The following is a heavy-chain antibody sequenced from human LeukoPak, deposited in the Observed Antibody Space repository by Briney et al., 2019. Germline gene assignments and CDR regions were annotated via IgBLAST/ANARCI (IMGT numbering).Heavy chain of an antibody. CDR3: ARAQWFYQPSDYYYYYMDV. V-gene: IGHV1-69*04. CDR1: GGTFSSYA. D-gene: IGHD2-2*01. Sequence: SVKVSCKASGGTFSSYAISWVRQAPGQGLEWMGRIIPILGIANYAQKFQGRVTITADKSTSTAYMELSSLRSEDTAVYYCARAQWFYQPSDYYYYYMDVWGKGTTVTVSS. J-gene: IGHJ6*03. CDR2: IIPILGIA.